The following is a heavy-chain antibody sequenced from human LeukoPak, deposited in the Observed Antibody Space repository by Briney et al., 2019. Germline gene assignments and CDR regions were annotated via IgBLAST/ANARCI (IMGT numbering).Heavy chain of an antibody. J-gene: IGHJ4*02. CDR2: ISGSGGST. D-gene: IGHD6-13*01. V-gene: IGHV3-23*01. CDR3: ARDGSSWYFDY. Sequence: GGSLRLSCAASGFTFSSYAMGWVRQAPGKGLEWVSAISGSGGSTYYADSVKGRFTISRDNSKNTLYLQMNSLRAEDTAVYYCARDGSSWYFDYWGQGTLVTVSS. CDR1: GFTFSSYA.